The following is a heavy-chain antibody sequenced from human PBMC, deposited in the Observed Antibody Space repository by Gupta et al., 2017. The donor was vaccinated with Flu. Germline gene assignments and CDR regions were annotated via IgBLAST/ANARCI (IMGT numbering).Heavy chain of an antibody. CDR1: GFTFRRYG. CDR3: AKQRDGSIYNVDFDH. J-gene: IGHJ4*02. V-gene: IGHV3-23*01. D-gene: IGHD5-24*01. CDR2: IMENGGA. Sequence: EVQLLESGGDLAQPGGSLKLSCAASGFTFRRYGMSWVRQAPGKGLEWVSTIMENGGAHYAESVQGRFVVSRDNSKNMVYLQMNSLRAEDTAVYYCAKQRDGSIYNVDFDHWGQGTLVPVSS.